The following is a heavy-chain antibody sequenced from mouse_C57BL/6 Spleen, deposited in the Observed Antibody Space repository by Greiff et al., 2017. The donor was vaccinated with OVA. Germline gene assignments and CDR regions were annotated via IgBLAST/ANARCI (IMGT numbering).Heavy chain of an antibody. CDR1: GYTFTSYW. CDR2: INPSDSDT. J-gene: IGHJ2*01. Sequence: QVQLQQSGAELVMPGASVKLSCKASGYTFTSYWMHWVKQRPGQGLGWIGEINPSDSDTNYNQKFKGKSTLPVDKSSSTAYMQLSSLTSEYSAVYYCARLDYWGQGTTLTVSS. V-gene: IGHV1-69*01. CDR3: ARLDY.